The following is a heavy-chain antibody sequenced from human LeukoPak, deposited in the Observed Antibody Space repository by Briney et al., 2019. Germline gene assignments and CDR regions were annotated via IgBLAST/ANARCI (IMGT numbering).Heavy chain of an antibody. Sequence: PSETLSLTCSVSDGSITSFYWSWIRQPAGKGLEWIGRLYNTGETNYNPSLRSRLTMSLDTSKNQLSLKLSSLTAADTAVYYRVRYRGLGRGFDPWGQGTLVTVSS. V-gene: IGHV4-4*07. CDR2: LYNTGET. CDR3: VRYRGLGRGFDP. J-gene: IGHJ5*02. D-gene: IGHD3-10*01. CDR1: DGSITSFY.